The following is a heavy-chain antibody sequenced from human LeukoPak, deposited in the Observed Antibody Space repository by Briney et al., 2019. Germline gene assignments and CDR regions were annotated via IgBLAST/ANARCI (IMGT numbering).Heavy chain of an antibody. D-gene: IGHD5-12*01. V-gene: IGHV3-48*01. J-gene: IGHJ4*02. CDR1: GFTFSSYS. CDR2: SSGSGSTI. CDR3: ARDIYGGYCFDN. Sequence: GGSLRLSCAASGFTFSSYSINWVRQAPGKGLEWVSYSSGSGSTIYYADSVKGRFTISRDNAKNLLYLQMNSLRAEDTAVYYCARDIYGGYCFDNWGQGALVTVSS.